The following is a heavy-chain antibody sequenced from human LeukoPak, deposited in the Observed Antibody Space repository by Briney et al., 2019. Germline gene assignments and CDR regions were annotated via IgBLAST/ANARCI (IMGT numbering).Heavy chain of an antibody. V-gene: IGHV4-59*08. D-gene: IGHD3-10*01. CDR2: IYYSGST. J-gene: IGHJ4*02. CDR1: GGSISSYY. CDR3: ARLMVRGVISRAYYFDY. Sequence: SETLSLTCTVSGGSISSYYWSWIRQPPGKGLEWVGYIYYSGSTNYNPSLKSRVTISVDTPKNQFSLKLSSVTAADTAVYYCARLMVRGVISRAYYFDYWGQGTLVTVSS.